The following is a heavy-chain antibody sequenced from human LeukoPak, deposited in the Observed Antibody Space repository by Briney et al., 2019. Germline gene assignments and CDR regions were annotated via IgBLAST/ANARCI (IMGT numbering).Heavy chain of an antibody. CDR1: GFTVSSTY. Sequence: GGSLRPSCAASGFTVSSTYMGWVRQAPGKGLEWVSVIYSGGAAYYPDSVKGRFIISRDLSKNTLYLQMNELRAEDTAVYYCARVAVAYFDYWGQGTLVTVSS. D-gene: IGHD6-19*01. J-gene: IGHJ4*02. V-gene: IGHV3-66*01. CDR2: IYSGGAA. CDR3: ARVAVAYFDY.